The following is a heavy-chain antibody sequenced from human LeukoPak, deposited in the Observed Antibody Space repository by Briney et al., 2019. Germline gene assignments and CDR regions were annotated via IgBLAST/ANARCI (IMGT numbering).Heavy chain of an antibody. V-gene: IGHV3-21*01. J-gene: IGHJ1*01. D-gene: IGHD1-1*01. CDR1: GFTFSTYS. CDR2: ISSSSSYV. CDR3: ARDPGTDFYKSPDYFQD. Sequence: GGSLRLSCAASGFTFSTYSMNWVRQAPGKGLEWVSSISSSSSYVYYADSMKGRFTISRDNSNNSLYLQMNSLGVDDTAVYYCARDPGTDFYKSPDYFQDWGQGTLVTVSS.